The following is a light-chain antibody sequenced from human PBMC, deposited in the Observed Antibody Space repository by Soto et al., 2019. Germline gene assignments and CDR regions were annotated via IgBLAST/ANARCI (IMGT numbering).Light chain of an antibody. J-gene: IGKJ5*01. CDR1: QSVTTY. CDR2: DAS. Sequence: EIVLTQSPGTLSLSPGERATLSCRASQSVTTYLAWYQQKPGQAPRLLIYDASTRATGIPARFSGSGSGTDFTLTIGSLEPEDFAVHYCQQRSNWPPSITFGQGTRLEIK. V-gene: IGKV3-11*01. CDR3: QQRSNWPPSIT.